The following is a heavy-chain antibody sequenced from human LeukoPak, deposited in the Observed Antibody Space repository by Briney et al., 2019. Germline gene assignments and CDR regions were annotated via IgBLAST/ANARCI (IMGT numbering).Heavy chain of an antibody. V-gene: IGHV3-21*01. J-gene: IGHJ6*03. CDR1: GFTFSSYS. CDR2: ISSSSSYI. Sequence: KSGGSLRLSCAASGFTFSSYSMNWVRQAPGKGLEWVSSISSSSSYIYYADSVKGRFTISRDNAKNSLYLQMNSLRAEDTAVYYCARDLRAHWDKRYYDFWSGPTFYYYYYYMDVWGKGTTVTVSS. CDR3: ARDLRAHWDKRYYDFWSGPTFYYYYYYMDV. D-gene: IGHD3-3*01.